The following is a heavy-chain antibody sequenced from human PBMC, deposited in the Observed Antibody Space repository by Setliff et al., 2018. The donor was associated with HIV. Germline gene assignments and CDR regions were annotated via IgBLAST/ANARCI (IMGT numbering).Heavy chain of an antibody. Sequence: SETLSLTCTVSGTSINSHYWSWIRQTPGKGLQWIGLICYTGIPTYNPSLEGRITMSVDRSKNQFSLRLTSVTAADTAMYYCARVSRLHPFDPWGQGTLVTVSS. CDR2: ICYTGIP. D-gene: IGHD2-15*01. CDR3: ARVSRLHPFDP. CDR1: GTSINSHY. J-gene: IGHJ5*02. V-gene: IGHV4-59*11.